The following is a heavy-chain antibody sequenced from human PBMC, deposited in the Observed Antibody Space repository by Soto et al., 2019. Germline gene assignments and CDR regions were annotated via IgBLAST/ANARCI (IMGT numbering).Heavy chain of an antibody. CDR2: IYHSGST. V-gene: IGHV4-39*07. D-gene: IGHD4-17*01. CDR1: GGSISSSSYY. Sequence: SETLSLTCTVSGGSISSSSYYWGWIRQPPGKGLEWIGNIYHSGSTNYNPSLKSRVTISVDTSKNQFSLKLSSVTAADTAVYYCARDYGDYAWGQGTLVTVSS. J-gene: IGHJ4*02. CDR3: ARDYGDYA.